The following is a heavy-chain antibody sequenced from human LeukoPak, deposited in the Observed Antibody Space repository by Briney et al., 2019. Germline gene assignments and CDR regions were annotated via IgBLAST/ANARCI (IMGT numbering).Heavy chain of an antibody. CDR3: AKPLDYGDYYYYGMGV. CDR1: GFTFSSYG. Sequence: GRSLRLSCAASGFTFSSYGMHWVRQAPGKGLEWVAVISYDGSNKYYADSVKGRFTISRDNSKNTLYLQMNSLRAEDTAVYYCAKPLDYGDYYYYGMGVWGKGTTVTVSS. J-gene: IGHJ6*04. CDR2: ISYDGSNK. D-gene: IGHD4-17*01. V-gene: IGHV3-30*18.